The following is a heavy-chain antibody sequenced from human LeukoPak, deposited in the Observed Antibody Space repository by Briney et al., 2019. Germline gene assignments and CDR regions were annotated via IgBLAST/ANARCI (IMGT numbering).Heavy chain of an antibody. J-gene: IGHJ3*02. CDR1: GFTFISYA. V-gene: IGHV3-30*04. D-gene: IGHD2/OR15-2a*01. Sequence: GTSLRLSCAASGFTFISYAIQRVRQATAKGLERVALISFHGTDTLYADSVKGQFTSSRDNSKNTLCLQMSSLRGDDTAVYYCARPRALVNRISSFYMWGQGTMVTVSS. CDR3: ARPRALVNRISSFYM. CDR2: ISFHGTDT.